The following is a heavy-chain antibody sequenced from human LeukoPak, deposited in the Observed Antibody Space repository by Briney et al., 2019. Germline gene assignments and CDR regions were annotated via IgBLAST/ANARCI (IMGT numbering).Heavy chain of an antibody. Sequence: GGSLRLSCAASGFTFSNYAMSWVRQAPGKGLEWVSAINDSGGSTYHADSVKGRFTISRDNSKNTLYLQMNSLRAEDTAVYYCAKPAISSRGWYYDYWGQGTLVTVSS. CDR2: INDSGGST. CDR1: GFTFSNYA. V-gene: IGHV3-23*01. J-gene: IGHJ4*02. D-gene: IGHD6-19*01. CDR3: AKPAISSRGWYYDY.